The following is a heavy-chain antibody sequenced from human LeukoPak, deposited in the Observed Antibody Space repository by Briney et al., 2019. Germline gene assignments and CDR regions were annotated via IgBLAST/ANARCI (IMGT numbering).Heavy chain of an antibody. J-gene: IGHJ5*02. CDR1: GYTFTSYG. CDR2: ISAYNGNT. D-gene: IGHD1-1*01. V-gene: IGHV1-18*01. CDR3: ARDPKVIAVPDGTNDRHDP. Sequence: ASVKVSCKASGYTFTSYGISWVRQAPGQGLEWMGWISAYNGNTNYAQKLQGRVTMTTDTSTSTAYMELRSLRSDDTAVYYCARDPKVIAVPDGTNDRHDPWGQGTLVTVSS.